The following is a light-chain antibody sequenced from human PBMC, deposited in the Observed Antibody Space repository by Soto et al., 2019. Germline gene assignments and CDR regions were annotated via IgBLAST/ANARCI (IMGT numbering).Light chain of an antibody. CDR1: QSVSSN. J-gene: IGKJ5*01. V-gene: IGKV3-20*01. Sequence: EIVLTPSPATLSLSPGERSTLSCSASQSVSSNLAWYQQKPGQAPRLLIYGVSTRATGIPDRFTGSGSGTDFTLTISRLEPEDFAVFYCQVYGPSPPITFGQGTRLEI. CDR3: QVYGPSPPIT. CDR2: GVS.